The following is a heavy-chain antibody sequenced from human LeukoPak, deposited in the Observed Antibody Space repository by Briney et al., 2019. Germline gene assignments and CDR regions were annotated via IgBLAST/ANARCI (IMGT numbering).Heavy chain of an antibody. V-gene: IGHV1-2*02. CDR1: GYTFTSCA. J-gene: IGHJ4*02. CDR3: AREPYPPPWYYFDY. CDR2: INPNSGGT. Sequence: ASVKVSCKASGYTFTSCAMNWVRQAPGQGLEWMGWINPNSGGTSYAQNFQGRVAMTRDTSINTAYMEVSRLRSDDTAVYYCAREPYPPPWYYFDYWGQGTLVTVSS. D-gene: IGHD2-8*02.